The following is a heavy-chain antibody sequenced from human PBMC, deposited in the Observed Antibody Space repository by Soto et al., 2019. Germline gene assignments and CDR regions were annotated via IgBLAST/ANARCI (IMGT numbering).Heavy chain of an antibody. Sequence: VQLVESGGGLVQPGGSLRLSCAASGFRFSIYSMNWVRQAPGKGLEWSAYITSDTNTIKYADSVKGRFTVSRDNGKNSVYLQMNSLRDEDTAVYYCARSVEGHFDYWGQGTVVTVSA. J-gene: IGHJ4*02. CDR2: ITSDTNTI. D-gene: IGHD6-19*01. CDR3: ARSVEGHFDY. V-gene: IGHV3-48*02. CDR1: GFRFSIYS.